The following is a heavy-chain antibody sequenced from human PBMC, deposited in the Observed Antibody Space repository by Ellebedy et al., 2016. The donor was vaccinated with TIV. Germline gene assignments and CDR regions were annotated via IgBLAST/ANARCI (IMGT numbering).Heavy chain of an antibody. J-gene: IGHJ4*02. CDR2: IRSKAHFYAT. CDR3: TYGGSPVDY. CDR1: GFTFRGAA. D-gene: IGHD2-15*01. Sequence: PGGSLRLSCAASGFTFRGAAIHWVRQASGKGLEWVGRIRSKAHFYATAYAASVRGRFAISRDDSNNTAYLQMNRLKTEDTAVYYCTYGGSPVDYWGQGTLVTVSS. V-gene: IGHV3-73*01.